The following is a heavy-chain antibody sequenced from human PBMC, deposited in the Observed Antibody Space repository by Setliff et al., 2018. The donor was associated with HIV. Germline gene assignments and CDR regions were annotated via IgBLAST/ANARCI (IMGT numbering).Heavy chain of an antibody. V-gene: IGHV3-30*02. CDR1: GFTFSAHG. Sequence: GGSLRLSCAASGFTFSAHGMHWVRQAPGKGLEWVTFINYDDNYEYYADSVKGRFTISRANSKSTVDLQMTGLTAEDTAVYYCVKDGDYRNGDYDAFDIWGQGTMVTVS. CDR2: INYDDNYE. J-gene: IGHJ3*02. D-gene: IGHD4-17*01. CDR3: VKDGDYRNGDYDAFDI.